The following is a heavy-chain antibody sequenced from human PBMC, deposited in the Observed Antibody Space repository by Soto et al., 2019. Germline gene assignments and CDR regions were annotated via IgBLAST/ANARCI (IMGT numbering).Heavy chain of an antibody. D-gene: IGHD3-16*01. CDR2: IIPIFDAR. Sequence: SLKVSCKASGDTFSSHALSWVRQAPGQGREWMGGIIPIFDARTYAQKFQGRVTISADKSTKTGYMELSSLTSEDTAVYYCARSSTTYSYQSSPYWPDKELDIWGQGTLVTV. J-gene: IGHJ4*02. V-gene: IGHV1-69*06. CDR1: GDTFSSHA. CDR3: ARSSTTYSYQSSPYWPDKELDI.